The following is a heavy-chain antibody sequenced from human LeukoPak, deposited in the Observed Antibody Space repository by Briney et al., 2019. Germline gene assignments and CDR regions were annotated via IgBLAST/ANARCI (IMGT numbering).Heavy chain of an antibody. D-gene: IGHD2-21*01. CDR2: IIPIFGTA. CDR1: GGTFSSYA. J-gene: IGHJ3*02. CDR3: ARAYCGGDCYIHDAFDI. Sequence: ASVKVSCKASGGTFSSYAISWVRQAPGQGLEWMGGIIPIFGTANYAQKLQGRVTITADESTSTAYMELSSLRSEDTAVYYCARAYCGGDCYIHDAFDIWGQGTMVTVSS. V-gene: IGHV1-69*13.